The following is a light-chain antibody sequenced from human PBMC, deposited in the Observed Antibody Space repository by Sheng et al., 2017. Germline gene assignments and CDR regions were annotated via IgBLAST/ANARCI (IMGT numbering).Light chain of an antibody. V-gene: IGLV2-14*01. CDR2: DVT. CDR3: SSYTSSSTLV. CDR1: SSDVSTYKY. Sequence: QSALTQPASVSGSPGQSITISCSGSSSDVSTYKYVSWYQQHPGKAPKVIIYDVTNRPSGVSNRFSGSKSGNTASLTISGLQAEDEADYYCSSYTSSSTLVFGGGTKLTVL. J-gene: IGLJ2*01.